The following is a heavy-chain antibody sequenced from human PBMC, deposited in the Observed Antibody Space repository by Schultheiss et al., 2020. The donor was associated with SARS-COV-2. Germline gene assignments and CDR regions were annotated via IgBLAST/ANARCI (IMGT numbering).Heavy chain of an antibody. Sequence: SETLSLTCTVSGGSINSGSYYWSWIRQPAGKGLEWIGRIYTSGSTDYNPSLKSRVTMSVDTSKNQFSLNLSSVTAADTAIYYCVREVRIIYYFDYWGQGTLVTVSS. V-gene: IGHV4-61*02. D-gene: IGHD2/OR15-2a*01. J-gene: IGHJ4*02. CDR2: IYTSGST. CDR1: GGSINSGSYY. CDR3: VREVRIIYYFDY.